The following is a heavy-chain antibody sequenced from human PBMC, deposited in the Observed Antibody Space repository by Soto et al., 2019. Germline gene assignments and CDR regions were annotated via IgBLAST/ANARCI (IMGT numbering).Heavy chain of an antibody. CDR3: ATGLTLPVRPSFDT. CDR2: IFSGDNT. Sequence: EVQLVESGGGLIQPGGSLTLSCAASGFTVSGNYITWVRQPPGKGLEWVSVIFSGDNTYYSDSVKGQFTISRDNSKNTVYLQMNRLRGDDTAVYFCATGLTLPVRPSFDTWGQGTLLTVSS. J-gene: IGHJ5*02. D-gene: IGHD2-21*02. CDR1: GFTVSGNY. V-gene: IGHV3-53*01.